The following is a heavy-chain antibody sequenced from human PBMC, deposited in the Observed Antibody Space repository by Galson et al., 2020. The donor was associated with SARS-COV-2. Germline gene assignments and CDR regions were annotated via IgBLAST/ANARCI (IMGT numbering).Heavy chain of an antibody. Sequence: RAIFYGDSVKGRFTISRDNADNSLYLQMNSLRDEDTAVYYCVRISGSYSGMDVWGQGTTVTVSS. J-gene: IGHJ6*02. V-gene: IGHV3-48*02. CDR2: RAI. D-gene: IGHD1-26*01. CDR3: VRISGSYSGMDV.